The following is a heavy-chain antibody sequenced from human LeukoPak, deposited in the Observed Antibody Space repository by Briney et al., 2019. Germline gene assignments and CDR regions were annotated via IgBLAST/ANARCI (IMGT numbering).Heavy chain of an antibody. D-gene: IGHD5-18*01. Sequence: SDTLSLPCTVSGGPLSSGDYYWRWIRQPPGKGLEWIGYIYYSGSTYYNPSLKSRVTISVDTSKNQFSLKLSSVTAADTAVYYCARGGYSYGSSPWFDPWGQGTLVTVSS. V-gene: IGHV4-30-4*02. J-gene: IGHJ5*02. CDR2: IYYSGST. CDR3: ARGGYSYGSSPWFDP. CDR1: GGPLSSGDYY.